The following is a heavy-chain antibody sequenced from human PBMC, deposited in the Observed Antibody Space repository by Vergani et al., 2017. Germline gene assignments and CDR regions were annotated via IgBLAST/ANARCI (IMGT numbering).Heavy chain of an antibody. CDR2: IIPIFGTA. D-gene: IGHD3-22*01. CDR1: GGTFSSYA. Sequence: QVQLVQSGAEVKKPGSSVKVSCKASGGTFSSYAISWVRQAPGQGLEWMGRIIPIFGTANYAQKFQGRVTITADESTSTAYMELSSLRSEDTAGYYCARDLNYYDSSGYPRAPFDYWGQGTLVTVSS. V-gene: IGHV1-69*13. J-gene: IGHJ4*02. CDR3: ARDLNYYDSSGYPRAPFDY.